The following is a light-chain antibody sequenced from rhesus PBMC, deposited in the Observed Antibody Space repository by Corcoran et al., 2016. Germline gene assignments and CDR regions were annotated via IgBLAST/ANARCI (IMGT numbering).Light chain of an antibody. J-gene: IGKJ2*01. Sequence: EIVMTQSPATLSLSPGERATLSCRASQSVSSSLAWYQPKPGQAPRLLIYGASSRATGIPDRFSGSGSGTDFTLTISSLEPEDVAVYYCLQHSNWPHSFGQGTKVEIK. CDR2: GAS. CDR1: QSVSSS. CDR3: LQHSNWPHS. V-gene: IGKV3-24*01.